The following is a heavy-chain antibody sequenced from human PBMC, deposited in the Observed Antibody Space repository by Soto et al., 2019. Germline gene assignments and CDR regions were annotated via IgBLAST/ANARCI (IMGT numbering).Heavy chain of an antibody. J-gene: IGHJ4*02. CDR1: GFTFSSYA. V-gene: IGHV3-23*01. D-gene: IGHD3-16*02. CDR3: AKEYYDYIWGSYRYTIFDY. CDR2: ISGSGGST. Sequence: EVQLLESGGGLVQPGGSLRLSCAASGFTFSSYAMSWVRQAPGKGLEWVSAISGSGGSTYYADSVKGRFTISRDNSKNTLYLQMNSLRAEDTAVYYCAKEYYDYIWGSYRYTIFDYWDQGTLVTVSS.